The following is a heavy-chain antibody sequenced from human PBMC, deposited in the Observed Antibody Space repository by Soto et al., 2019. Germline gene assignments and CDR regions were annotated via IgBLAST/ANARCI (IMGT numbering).Heavy chain of an antibody. CDR3: ARDMEHVDIVSTIVQQYSFFGMDV. V-gene: IGHV3-33*01. CDR1: GFTFSRYG. D-gene: IGHD5-12*01. Sequence: QVKVVESGGGVVQAGRSLRLSCEVSGFTFSRYGMHWVRQAPGKGLEWVAFIWYDGSNKNYGDSVKGRFTVSRDDLRYTVYLQMKSLRAEDTAVYYCARDMEHVDIVSTIVQQYSFFGMDVWGQGTTVTVS. CDR2: IWYDGSNK. J-gene: IGHJ6*02.